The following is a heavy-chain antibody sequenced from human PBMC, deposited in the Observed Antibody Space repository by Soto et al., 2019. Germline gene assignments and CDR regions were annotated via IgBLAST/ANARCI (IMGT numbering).Heavy chain of an antibody. J-gene: IGHJ3*02. CDR2: IYYSGST. V-gene: IGHV4-39*01. Sequence: PSETLSLTCTVSGGSIISSSSYWDWIRQPPGKGLEWIGSIYYSGSTYYNPSLKSRVTISVDTSRDQVSLKQSSVTAADPAVYYCAGRKGGHYAFDIWGQGTMVTVSS. CDR3: AGRKGGHYAFDI. CDR1: GGSIISSSSY.